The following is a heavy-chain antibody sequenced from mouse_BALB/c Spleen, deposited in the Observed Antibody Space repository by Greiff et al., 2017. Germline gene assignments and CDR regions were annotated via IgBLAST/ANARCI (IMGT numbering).Heavy chain of an antibody. CDR2: ISYSGST. V-gene: IGHV3-2*02. D-gene: IGHD4-1*01. CDR1: GYSITSDYA. CDR3: AVSSNWAPYAMDY. Sequence: EGKLMESGPGLVKPSQSLSLTCTVTGYSITSDYAWNWILQFPGNKLEWMGYISYSGSTSYNPYLKSRISITRDTSKNPFFLQLNSVTTEDTATYYCAVSSNWAPYAMDYWGQGTSVTVSS. J-gene: IGHJ4*01.